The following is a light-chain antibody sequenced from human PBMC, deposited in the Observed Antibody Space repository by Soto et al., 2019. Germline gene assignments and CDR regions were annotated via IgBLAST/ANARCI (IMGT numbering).Light chain of an antibody. CDR2: KAS. CDR3: QHRSNWPPT. V-gene: IGKV1-5*03. Sequence: DIQMTQSPSTLSASVGDRVTITCRASQSVSDWLAWYQHKPGKTPKLLIYKASTLESGVPSRFSGFGSGTEFTLAISSLQPEDFATYYCQHRSNWPPTFGQGTKVEIK. J-gene: IGKJ1*01. CDR1: QSVSDW.